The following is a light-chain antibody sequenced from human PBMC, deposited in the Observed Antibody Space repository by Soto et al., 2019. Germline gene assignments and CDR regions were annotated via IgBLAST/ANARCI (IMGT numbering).Light chain of an antibody. V-gene: IGLV2-8*01. CDR3: SSYVGSNNV. CDR1: SSDVGGYNY. Sequence: SALTQPPSASGSPGQSVTISCTGTSSDVGGYNYVSWYQQHPGNAPKLMIYEVSKRPSGVPDRFSGSKSGNTASLTVSGLQAEDEADYYCSSYVGSNNVFGTGTKVTVL. J-gene: IGLJ1*01. CDR2: EVS.